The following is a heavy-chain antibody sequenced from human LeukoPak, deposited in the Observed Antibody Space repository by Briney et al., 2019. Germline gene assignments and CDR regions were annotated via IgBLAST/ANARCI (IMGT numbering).Heavy chain of an antibody. V-gene: IGHV3-23*01. J-gene: IGHJ4*02. Sequence: GGSLRLSCAASGFTFSSYAMSWARQAPGKGLEWVSAISGSGGSTYYADSVKGRLTISRDNTKNTLYLQMNSLRAEDTAVYFCAKENWGFFDYWGQGTLVTVSS. D-gene: IGHD7-27*01. CDR3: AKENWGFFDY. CDR1: GFTFSSYA. CDR2: ISGSGGST.